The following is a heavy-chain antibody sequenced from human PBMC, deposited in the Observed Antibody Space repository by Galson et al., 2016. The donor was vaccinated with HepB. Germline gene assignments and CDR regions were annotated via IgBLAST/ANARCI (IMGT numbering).Heavy chain of an antibody. D-gene: IGHD5/OR15-5a*01. CDR2: IYYSGST. CDR1: GGSISSSSYY. Sequence: SETLSLTCTVSGGSISSSSYYWGWIRQPPGKGLEWIGSIYYSGSTYYNPSLKSRVTISVDTSKNQFSLKLSSVTAADTAVYYCARQRIYANWFDPWGQGTLVTVSS. CDR3: ARQRIYANWFDP. V-gene: IGHV4-39*01. J-gene: IGHJ5*02.